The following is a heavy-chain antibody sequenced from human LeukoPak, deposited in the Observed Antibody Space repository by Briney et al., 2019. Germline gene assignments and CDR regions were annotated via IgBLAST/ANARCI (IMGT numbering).Heavy chain of an antibody. CDR1: GYTFSGYY. V-gene: IGHV1-2*02. J-gene: IGHJ6*03. CDR2: INPNSGGT. CDR3: AVLMGSVPAATPLMGWYMDV. Sequence: ASVKVSCKASGYTFSGYYMHWVRQAPGQGLEWMGWINPNSGGTNYAQKFQGRVTMTRDTSISTAYMELSRLRSDDTAVYYCAVLMGSVPAATPLMGWYMDVWGKGTTVTVSS. D-gene: IGHD2-2*01.